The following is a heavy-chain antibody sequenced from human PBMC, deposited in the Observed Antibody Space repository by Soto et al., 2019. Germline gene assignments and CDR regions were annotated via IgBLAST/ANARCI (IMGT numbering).Heavy chain of an antibody. CDR3: ALAVGIAPDFGMDV. Sequence: QVQLVQSGAEVKKPGSSVTVSCMASRGTFSTYGINWVRQAPGQGLEWVGGLLPISGTANYAQKFQVRVTIVADKSTTTAYMDLSSLRSEDTAVYYFALAVGIAPDFGMDVWGQGTTITVS. D-gene: IGHD2-21*01. CDR2: LLPISGTA. V-gene: IGHV1-69*06. J-gene: IGHJ6*02. CDR1: RGTFSTYG.